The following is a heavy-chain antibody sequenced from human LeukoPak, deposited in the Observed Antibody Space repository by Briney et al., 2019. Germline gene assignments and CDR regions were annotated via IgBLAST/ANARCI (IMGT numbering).Heavy chain of an antibody. Sequence: SETLSLTCAVYGESFSGYYWSWIRQPPGKGLEWIGEINHSGSTNYNPSLKSRVTISVDTSKNQFSLKLTSVTAADTAVYYCAKYKAVGGYYYDSSGYYSYYFDYWGQGTLVTVSS. CDR1: GESFSGYY. CDR3: AKYKAVGGYYYDSSGYYSYYFDY. D-gene: IGHD3-22*01. J-gene: IGHJ4*02. CDR2: INHSGST. V-gene: IGHV4-34*01.